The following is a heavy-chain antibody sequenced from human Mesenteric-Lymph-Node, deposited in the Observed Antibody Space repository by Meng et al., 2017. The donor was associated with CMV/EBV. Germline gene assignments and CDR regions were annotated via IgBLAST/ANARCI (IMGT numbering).Heavy chain of an antibody. D-gene: IGHD3/OR15-3a*01. V-gene: IGHV4-39*02. CDR2: IYYSGST. CDR3: AREHSDFYEVSSYYGLDV. CDR1: GGSISSSSYY. J-gene: IGHJ6*02. Sequence: GSLRLSCTVSGGSISSSSYYWGWIRQPPGKGLEWIGSIYYSGSTYYNPSLNSRASISIDTSKNQFSLRVSSVTATDTAVYYCAREHSDFYEVSSYYGLDVWGQGTAVTVSS.